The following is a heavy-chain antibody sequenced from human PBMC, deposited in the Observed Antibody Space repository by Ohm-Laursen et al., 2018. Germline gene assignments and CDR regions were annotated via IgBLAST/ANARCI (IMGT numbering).Heavy chain of an antibody. CDR3: ARRANSAFPYYLDY. Sequence: SDTLSLTCAVSGGSISSYYWSWIRQPPGKGLEWIGFLYNTGSTNHNPSLKGRVSISDDKSKNQFSLKLRSVTAADTAVYYCARRANSAFPYYLDYWGQGTLVTVSS. CDR1: GGSISSYY. V-gene: IGHV4-59*07. CDR2: LYNTGST. D-gene: IGHD1-26*01. J-gene: IGHJ4*02.